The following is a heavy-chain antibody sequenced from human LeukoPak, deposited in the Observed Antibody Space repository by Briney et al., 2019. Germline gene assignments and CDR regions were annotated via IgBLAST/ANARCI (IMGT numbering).Heavy chain of an antibody. Sequence: SETLSLTCTVSGGSISSYYWSWIRQPPGKGLEWIGYIYYSGSTNYNPSLKSRVTISVDTSKNQFSLKLSSVTAADTAVYYCARVFSSGAFDIWGQGTMVTVSS. CDR3: ARVFSSGAFDI. D-gene: IGHD6-6*01. J-gene: IGHJ3*02. CDR2: IYYSGST. V-gene: IGHV4-59*01. CDR1: GGSISSYY.